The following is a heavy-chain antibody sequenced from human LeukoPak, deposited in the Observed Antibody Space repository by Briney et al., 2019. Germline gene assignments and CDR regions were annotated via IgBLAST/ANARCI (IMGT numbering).Heavy chain of an antibody. CDR2: ITNNGGST. Sequence: PGGSLRLSCSASGFIFSIHRMHWVRQAPGKGLEYVSGITNNGGSTSYADSVKGRFTISRDNSKNTLYLQMRSLKSEDTAVYYCCGGSGWYSPDYWGQGTLVSVSS. CDR1: GFIFSIHR. CDR3: CGGSGWYSPDY. V-gene: IGHV3-64D*06. D-gene: IGHD6-19*01. J-gene: IGHJ4*02.